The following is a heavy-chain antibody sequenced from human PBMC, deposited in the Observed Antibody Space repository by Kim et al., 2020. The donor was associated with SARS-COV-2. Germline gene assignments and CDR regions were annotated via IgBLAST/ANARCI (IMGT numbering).Heavy chain of an antibody. J-gene: IGHJ6*04. V-gene: IGHV4-34*01. CDR1: GGSVRGFS. CDR2: SIHGRT. CDR3: ARGSPGATVTASSHYVLDV. Sequence: SETLSLTCAVYGGSVRGFSWNWIRQAPGKGLEWIGESIHGRTNYNPSLESRVTMSTDTSKSQISLRLTSLTAADTGVYYCARGSPGATVTASSHYVLDVWGKGTTVTVSS. D-gene: IGHD4-17*01.